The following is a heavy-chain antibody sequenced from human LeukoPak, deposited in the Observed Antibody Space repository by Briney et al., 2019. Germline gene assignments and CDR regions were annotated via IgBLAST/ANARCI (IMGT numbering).Heavy chain of an antibody. J-gene: IGHJ4*02. CDR1: GFTFSNYG. CDR2: IRYDGNNK. D-gene: IGHD1-14*01. CDR3: VKDNPLDY. V-gene: IGHV3-30*02. Sequence: GGSLRLSCGASGFTFSNYGTLWVRQAPGKGLEWVAFIRYDGNNKLYADSMKGRFTISRDNSKNTLYLHINSLRAEDTAVYYCVKDNPLDYWGQGTLVIVSS.